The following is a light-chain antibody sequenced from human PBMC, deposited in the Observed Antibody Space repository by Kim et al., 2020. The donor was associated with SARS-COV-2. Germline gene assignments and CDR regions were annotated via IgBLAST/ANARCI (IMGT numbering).Light chain of an antibody. V-gene: IGKV1-39*01. CDR3: QRSYSTPPYT. CDR1: QSISSY. CDR2: GAS. Sequence: DIQMTQSPSSLSASVGDRVTITCRASQSISSYLNWYQQKPGKAPKLLIYGASSLQSGVPSRFSGSGSGTDFTLTISSLQPEDFATYYCQRSYSTPPYTFGQGKKLEI. J-gene: IGKJ2*01.